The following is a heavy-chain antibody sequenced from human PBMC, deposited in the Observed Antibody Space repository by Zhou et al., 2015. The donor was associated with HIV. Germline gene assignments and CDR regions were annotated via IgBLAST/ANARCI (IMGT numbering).Heavy chain of an antibody. J-gene: IGHJ3*02. CDR2: INTYYNKI. CDR1: GYTFTSYG. D-gene: IGHD2-2*02. V-gene: IGHV1-18*01. Sequence: QVQLVQSGAEVKRPGASVKVSCKASGYTFTSYGISWVRQAPGQGLEWMGRINTYYNKINYAQKFLGRITMTTDTSTGTTYMELRSLRSDDTAVYYCASNSRYPTQDAFXIWGQGTMVTVSS. CDR3: ASNSRYPTQDAFXI.